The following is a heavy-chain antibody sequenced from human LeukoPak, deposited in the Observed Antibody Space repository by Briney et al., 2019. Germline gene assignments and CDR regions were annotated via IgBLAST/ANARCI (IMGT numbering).Heavy chain of an antibody. CDR3: ARDLSIAAPGTDFDY. CDR1: GYTFTGYS. D-gene: IGHD6-13*01. V-gene: IGHV1-2*02. CDR2: INPNSGGT. J-gene: IGHJ4*02. Sequence: ASVKVSCKASGYTFTGYSVHWVRQAPGQGLEWMGWINPNSGGTNQGRVIMTRDTSISTAYMELSRLTSDDTAVYYCARDLSIAAPGTDFDYWGQGTLVTVSS.